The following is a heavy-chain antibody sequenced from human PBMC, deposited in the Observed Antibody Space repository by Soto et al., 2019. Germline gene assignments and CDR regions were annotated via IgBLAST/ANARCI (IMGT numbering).Heavy chain of an antibody. CDR2: IYWDDDK. CDR3: AHSVAVAVPSDAFDI. CDR1: GFSLSTSGVG. Sequence: QITLKESGPTLVKPTQTLTLTCTFSGFSLSTSGVGVGWIRQPPGKALEWLALIYWDDDKRYSPSLKSRLTSXXDXSXXQLVLTLTNMDPVDTATYYCAHSVAVAVPSDAFDIWGQGTMVTVSS. V-gene: IGHV2-5*02. J-gene: IGHJ3*02. D-gene: IGHD6-19*01.